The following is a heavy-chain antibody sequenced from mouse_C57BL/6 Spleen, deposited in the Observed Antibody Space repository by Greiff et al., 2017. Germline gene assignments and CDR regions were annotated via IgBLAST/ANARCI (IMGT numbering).Heavy chain of an antibody. D-gene: IGHD2-4*01. V-gene: IGHV1-47*01. CDR2: FHPYNDDT. Sequence: QVHVKQSGAELVKPGASVKMSCKASGYTFTTYPLEWMKQNHGKSLEWIGNFHPYNDDTKNNEKFKGKATLTVEKSSSTVYLELSRLTSDDSAGYYCARGDYDDAWFAYWGQGTLVTVSA. J-gene: IGHJ3*01. CDR3: ARGDYDDAWFAY. CDR1: GYTFTTYP.